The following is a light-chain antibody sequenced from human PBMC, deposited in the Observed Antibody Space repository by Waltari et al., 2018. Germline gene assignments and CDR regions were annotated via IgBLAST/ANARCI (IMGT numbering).Light chain of an antibody. V-gene: IGKV1-5*03. CDR2: KGS. CDR1: QIISSW. J-gene: IGKJ1*01. CDR3: QQYNSYST. Sequence: DIQMTQSPSTLSAPVGDRVTITCRASQIISSWLAWYQPKPGKAPKLLIYKGSSLESGVPSRFSGSGSGTEFTLTISSLQPDDFATYYCQQYNSYSTFGQGTKVEIK.